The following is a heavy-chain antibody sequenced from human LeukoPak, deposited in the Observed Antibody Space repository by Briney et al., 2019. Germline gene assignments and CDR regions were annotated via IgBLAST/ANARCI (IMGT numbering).Heavy chain of an antibody. CDR2: INADGTTT. CDR3: LLVAEPPGSDGFDV. J-gene: IGHJ3*01. V-gene: IGHV3-74*01. CDR1: GFTFGNSW. D-gene: IGHD1-14*01. Sequence: PGGSLRLSCAASGFTFGNSWVHWIRQAPGKGLVWVSLINADGTTTTYADSVKGRFTISRDNARNTVSLQMNSLTIEDTAVYYCLLVAEPPGSDGFDVWGQGTMIAVSS.